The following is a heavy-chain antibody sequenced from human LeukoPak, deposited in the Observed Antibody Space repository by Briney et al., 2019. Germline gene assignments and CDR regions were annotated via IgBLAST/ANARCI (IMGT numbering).Heavy chain of an antibody. D-gene: IGHD1-20*01. J-gene: IGHJ4*02. CDR1: GFTFSSYG. CDR3: AREGITGTAYFDY. Sequence: GGSLRLSCAASGFTFSSYGMHWVRQAPGKGLEWVSSISSSSSYIYYADSVKGRFTISRDNAKNSLYLQMNSLRAEDTAVYYCAREGITGTAYFDYWGQGTLVTVSS. CDR2: ISSSSSYI. V-gene: IGHV3-21*01.